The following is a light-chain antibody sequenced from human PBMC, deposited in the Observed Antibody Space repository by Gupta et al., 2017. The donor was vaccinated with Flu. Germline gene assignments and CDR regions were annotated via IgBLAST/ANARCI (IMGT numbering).Light chain of an antibody. CDR3: QQYGSSRLT. CDR2: GAS. CDR1: QSISSTY. Sequence: GTLSLSPGERATLSCRANQSISSTYLAWYQQRPGQAPRLLIYGASSRATGIPDKFSGSGSGTDFTLTISRLEPEDFAVYYCQQYGSSRLTFGGGTKVEIK. J-gene: IGKJ4*01. V-gene: IGKV3-20*01.